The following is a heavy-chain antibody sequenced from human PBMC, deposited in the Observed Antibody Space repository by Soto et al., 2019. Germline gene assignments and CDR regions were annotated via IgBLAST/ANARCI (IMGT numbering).Heavy chain of an antibody. CDR2: IYYSGST. CDR3: ASTRRDGYNNYYYYYGMDV. Sequence: PSETQSLTCSVSGGSISSSSYYCGWIRQPPVNGLEWIGSIYYSGSTNYNPSLKSRVTISVDTYKNQFSLKLSSVTAADTAVYYCASTRRDGYNNYYYYYGMDVWGQGTTVTVSS. J-gene: IGHJ6*02. D-gene: IGHD5-12*01. V-gene: IGHV4-39*07. CDR1: GGSISSSSYY.